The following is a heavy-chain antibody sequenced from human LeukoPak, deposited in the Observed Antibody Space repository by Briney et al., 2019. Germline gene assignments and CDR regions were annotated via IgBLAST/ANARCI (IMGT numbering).Heavy chain of an antibody. D-gene: IGHD5-12*01. CDR2: ISDSGDIT. Sequence: PGGSLRLSRAASGFTFSSYAMSWVRQAPGKGLEWVSRISDSGDITYHADSVKGRFTISRDNSKNTLYLQMNSLRAEDTAVYYCSKDRAGYSGARGFDYWGQGTLVTVSS. J-gene: IGHJ4*02. V-gene: IGHV3-23*01. CDR3: SKDRAGYSGARGFDY. CDR1: GFTFSSYA.